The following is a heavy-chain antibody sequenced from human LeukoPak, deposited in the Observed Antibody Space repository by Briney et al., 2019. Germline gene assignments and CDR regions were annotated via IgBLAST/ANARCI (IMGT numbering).Heavy chain of an antibody. D-gene: IGHD3-22*01. J-gene: IGHJ6*02. CDR2: IIPIFGTA. V-gene: IGHV1-69*13. CDR3: ATSWRAYDSGPPGDYYGMDV. CDR1: GGTFSSYA. Sequence: SVKVSCKASGGTFSSYAISWVRPAPGQGLEWVGGIIPIFGTANYAQKFQGRVTITADESTSTAYMELSSLRSEDTAVYYCATSWRAYDSGPPGDYYGMDVWGQGTTVTVSS.